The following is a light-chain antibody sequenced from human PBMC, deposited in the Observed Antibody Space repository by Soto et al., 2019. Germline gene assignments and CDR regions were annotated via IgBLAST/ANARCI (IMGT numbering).Light chain of an antibody. V-gene: IGKV3-11*01. J-gene: IGKJ3*01. CDR1: HSLSSY. Sequence: IMFTQSPVTLSLAPGERAHLSCRPSHSLSSYLACYQQKPGQAPRLLIYDASTRATRIPPRLRRSGAETDFTLTICSLGSEDFAVYYCQQRSNWPLFGPGTKVDIK. CDR3: QQRSNWPL. CDR2: DAS.